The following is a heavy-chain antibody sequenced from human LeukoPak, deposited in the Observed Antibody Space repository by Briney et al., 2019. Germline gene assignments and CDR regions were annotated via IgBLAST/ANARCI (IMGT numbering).Heavy chain of an antibody. CDR1: GGSFSSYY. CDR3: ASWGTEGSDY. D-gene: IGHD7-27*01. Sequence: PSETLSLTCAVYGGSFSSYYWSWIRQPPGKGLEWIGYIYYSGSTNYNPSLKGRVTISVDTSKNQFSLKLSSVTAADTAVYYCASWGTEGSDYWGQGTLVTVSS. CDR2: IYYSGST. V-gene: IGHV4-59*08. J-gene: IGHJ4*02.